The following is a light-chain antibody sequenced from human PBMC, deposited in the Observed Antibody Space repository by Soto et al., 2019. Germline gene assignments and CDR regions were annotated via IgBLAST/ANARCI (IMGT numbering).Light chain of an antibody. CDR3: QQSYRTPT. CDR2: AAS. CDR1: QTISIY. V-gene: IGKV1-39*01. J-gene: IGKJ1*01. Sequence: DIQMTQSPSSLSASVGDRVSITCRASQTISIYLNWYQQKPGKAPNLLIYAASSLQRGVSSRFSGSGSGTDFTLVISSLQPEDFATYFCQQSYRTPTFGQGTKVEIK.